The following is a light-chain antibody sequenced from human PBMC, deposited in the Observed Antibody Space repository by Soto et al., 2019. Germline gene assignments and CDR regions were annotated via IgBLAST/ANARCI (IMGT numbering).Light chain of an antibody. CDR1: SGDVGRYNY. CDR3: SSYTTSTTRDV. Sequence: QSVLTQPASVSGSPGQSITISCTGTSGDVGRYNYVSWYQHHPGKAPKVMIYDVTNRPSGVSNRFSGSKSGNTASLTISGLQAEDEADYYCSSYTTSTTRDVFGTGTKLTVL. J-gene: IGLJ1*01. CDR2: DVT. V-gene: IGLV2-14*03.